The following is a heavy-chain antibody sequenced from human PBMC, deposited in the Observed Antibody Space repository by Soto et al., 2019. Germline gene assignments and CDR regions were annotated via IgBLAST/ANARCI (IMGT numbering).Heavy chain of an antibody. Sequence: SETLSLTCSVSGAAISSYYWSWIRQPPGKGLEWIGYIYDSGSTNYNPSLKSRVTISVDTSKNRFSLKLSSVTAADTAVYYCARLGDTPYKWFDPWGQGTLVTVS. CDR2: IYDSGST. V-gene: IGHV4-59*08. D-gene: IGHD5-18*01. CDR1: GAAISSYY. CDR3: ARLGDTPYKWFDP. J-gene: IGHJ5*02.